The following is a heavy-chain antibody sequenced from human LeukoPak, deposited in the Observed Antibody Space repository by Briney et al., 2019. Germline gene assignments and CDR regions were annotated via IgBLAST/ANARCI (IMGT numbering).Heavy chain of an antibody. CDR2: IYTSGST. V-gene: IGHV4-4*07. CDR1: GGSISSYY. D-gene: IGHD3-10*01. J-gene: IGHJ5*02. Sequence: PSETLSLTCTVSGGSISSYYWSWIRQPAGKGLEWIGRIYTSGSTNYNPSLKSRVTMSVDTSKNQFSLKLSSVTAADTAVYYCASGGGMVRGVIIENWFDPWGQGTLVTVSS. CDR3: ASGGGMVRGVIIENWFDP.